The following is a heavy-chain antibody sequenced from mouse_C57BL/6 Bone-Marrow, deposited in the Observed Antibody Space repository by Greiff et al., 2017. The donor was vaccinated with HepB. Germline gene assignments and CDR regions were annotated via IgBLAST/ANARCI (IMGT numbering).Heavy chain of an antibody. Sequence: VQLQQPGAELVKPGASVKLSCKASGYTFTSYWMQWVEQRPGQGLEWIGEIDPSDSYTNYNQKFKGKATLTVDTSSSTAYLQLSSLPAEDSAVYYCARGPYDGYFGYWGQGTLVTVSA. CDR2: IDPSDSYT. D-gene: IGHD2-3*01. CDR1: GYTFTSYW. J-gene: IGHJ3*01. CDR3: ARGPYDGYFGY. V-gene: IGHV1-50*01.